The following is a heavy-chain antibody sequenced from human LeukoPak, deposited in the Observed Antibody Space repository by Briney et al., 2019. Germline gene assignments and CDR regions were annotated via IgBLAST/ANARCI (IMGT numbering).Heavy chain of an antibody. CDR3: ARDRGYPIGAFDI. J-gene: IGHJ3*02. V-gene: IGHV4-59*01. Sequence: PSETLSLTCTVSGGSISSYYWSWIRQPPGKGLEWIGYIYYSGSTNYNPSLKRRVTISVDTSKNQFSLKLSSVTAADTAVYYCARDRGYPIGAFDIWGQGTMVTVSS. CDR2: IYYSGST. CDR1: GGSISSYY. D-gene: IGHD5-12*01.